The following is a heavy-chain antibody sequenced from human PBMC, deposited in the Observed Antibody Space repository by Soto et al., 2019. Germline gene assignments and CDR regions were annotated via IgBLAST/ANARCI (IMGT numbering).Heavy chain of an antibody. V-gene: IGHV1-69*13. D-gene: IGHD2-21*02. Sequence: SVKVSCKASGGTFSSYAISWVRQAPGQGLEWMGGIIPIFGTANYAQKFQGRVTITADESTSTAYMELSSLRSEDTAVYYCARGGYCGGDCHSSYWGQGTLVTVSS. CDR2: IIPIFGTA. CDR3: ARGGYCGGDCHSSY. J-gene: IGHJ4*02. CDR1: GGTFSSYA.